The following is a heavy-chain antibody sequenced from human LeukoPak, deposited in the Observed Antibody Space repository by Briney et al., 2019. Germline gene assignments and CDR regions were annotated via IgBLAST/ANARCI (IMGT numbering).Heavy chain of an antibody. CDR2: INPNSGGT. V-gene: IGHV1-2*02. CDR3: ARDPVAGNPLFDY. D-gene: IGHD6-19*01. CDR1: GYTFTGYY. Sequence: GASVKVSCKASGYTFTGYYMHWVRQAPGQGLEWVGWINPNSGGTNYAQKFQGRVTMTRDTSISTAYMELSRLGSDDTAVYYCARDPVAGNPLFDYWGQGTLVTVSS. J-gene: IGHJ4*02.